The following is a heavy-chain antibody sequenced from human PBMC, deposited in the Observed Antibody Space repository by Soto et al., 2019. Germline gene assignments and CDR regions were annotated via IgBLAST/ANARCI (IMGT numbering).Heavy chain of an antibody. CDR1: GFTFSSYG. V-gene: IGHV3-33*01. D-gene: IGHD5-12*01. J-gene: IGHJ4*02. CDR3: ARGRGYSGYDMGGVDY. Sequence: GGSLRLSCAASGFTFSSYGMHWVRQAPGKGLEWVAVIWYDGSNKYYADSVKGRFTISRDNSKNTLCLQMNSLRAEDTAVYYCARGRGYSGYDMGGVDYWGQGTLVTVSS. CDR2: IWYDGSNK.